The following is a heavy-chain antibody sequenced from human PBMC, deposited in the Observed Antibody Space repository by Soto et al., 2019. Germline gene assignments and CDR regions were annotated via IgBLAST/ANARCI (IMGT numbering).Heavy chain of an antibody. CDR1: GYTFTSYE. CDR3: AGGITYGDSSWWFVP. V-gene: IGHV1-8*01. D-gene: IGHD4-17*01. Sequence: QVQLVQSGAEVKKPGASVKVSCKASGYTFTSYEINWVRQATGHGVEYLGWINPNSGNTGYVKKFQGRVTMTRDTSMSTAYMELSSLQSESTAVYYCAGGITYGDSSWWFVPWGPGTLVTLSS. J-gene: IGHJ5*02. CDR2: INPNSGNT.